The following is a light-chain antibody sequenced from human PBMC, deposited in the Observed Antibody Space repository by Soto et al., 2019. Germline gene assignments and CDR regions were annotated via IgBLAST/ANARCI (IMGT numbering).Light chain of an antibody. CDR2: DVS. V-gene: IGLV2-14*01. Sequence: QSALTLPASVSGSPGQSITISCTGTSSDVGGFNYVSWYQQHPGKAPKLMIYDVSNRPSGVSNRFSGSKSGNTASLTISGLQAEDEADYYCSSYTSISLYVFGTGTKLTVL. J-gene: IGLJ1*01. CDR1: SSDVGGFNY. CDR3: SSYTSISLYV.